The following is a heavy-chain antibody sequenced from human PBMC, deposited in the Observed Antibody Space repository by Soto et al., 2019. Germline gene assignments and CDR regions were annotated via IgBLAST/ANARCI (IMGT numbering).Heavy chain of an antibody. J-gene: IGHJ4*02. CDR1: GGSISSGGYY. Sequence: QVQLQESGPGLVKPSQTLSLTCTVSGGSISSGGYYWSWIRQHPGKGLEWIGYIYYSGSTYYNPSLKSRFTISVDTSKNQFSLKVSSVTAADTAVYYCARDLVDYGGNSVAEGGYWGQGTLVTVSS. CDR3: ARDLVDYGGNSVAEGGY. CDR2: IYYSGST. V-gene: IGHV4-31*03. D-gene: IGHD4-17*01.